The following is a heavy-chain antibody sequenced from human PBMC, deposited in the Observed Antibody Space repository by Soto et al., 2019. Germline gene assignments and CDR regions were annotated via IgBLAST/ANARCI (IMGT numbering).Heavy chain of an antibody. V-gene: IGHV4-4*02. D-gene: IGHD1-7*01. CDR2: IYRTGST. Sequence: QVQLQESGPGLVKPSGTLSLTCAVSGGSFTSNNWWTWVRQPPGQGLEWIGEIYRTGSTNYNPSLKSRVTLSPDKSENQSSLKVTSRTAADTAVYYCASRDPGTSVDYWGQGTLVTVSS. CDR1: GGSFTSNNW. J-gene: IGHJ4*02. CDR3: ASRDPGTSVDY.